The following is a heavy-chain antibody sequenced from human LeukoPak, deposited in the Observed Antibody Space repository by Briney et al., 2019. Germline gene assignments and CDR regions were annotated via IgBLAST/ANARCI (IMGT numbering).Heavy chain of an antibody. CDR1: EGSISGYY. CDR3: ARLGYGSGTPYYYFYMDD. D-gene: IGHD3-10*01. V-gene: IGHV4-59*01. J-gene: IGHJ6*03. Sequence: PSETLSLTCTVPEGSISGYYWSWIRQPPGKGLEWIGYINYVGGTNYNPSLRSRVTFSRDTSKNQFSLKLRSVTAADTAVYFCARLGYGSGTPYYYFYMDDWGTGTTVTVSS. CDR2: INYVGGT.